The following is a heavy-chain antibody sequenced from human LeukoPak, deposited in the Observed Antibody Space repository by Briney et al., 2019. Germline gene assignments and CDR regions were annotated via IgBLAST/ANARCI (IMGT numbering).Heavy chain of an antibody. J-gene: IGHJ4*02. CDR1: GYTFSRHG. CDR2: IWYDGSDK. D-gene: IGHD2-21*01. CDR3: ARLWGSVSGYFDY. Sequence: GGSLRLSCAVSGYTFSRHGMHWVRQAPGKGLEWVAAIWYDGSDKYYADSVKGRFTISRDNSKNMLYLQMDSLRAEDTALYYCARLWGSVSGYFDYWGQGTLVTVSS. V-gene: IGHV3-33*01.